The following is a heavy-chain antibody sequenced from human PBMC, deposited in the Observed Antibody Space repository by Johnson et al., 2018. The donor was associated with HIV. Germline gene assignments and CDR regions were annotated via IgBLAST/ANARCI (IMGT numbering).Heavy chain of an antibody. CDR3: AKGLKLGSGDDGLDI. J-gene: IGHJ3*02. D-gene: IGHD7-27*01. CDR1: GFTISTFW. Sequence: VQLVESGGALVQPGGSLRLSCEVSGFTISTFWMHWVRQVPGKGLMWVSRISGDGSSSSYADSVKGRFTISRDNAKNTLYLQLNSRGVEDTAICYCAKGLKLGSGDDGLDIWGQGTMVTVSS. CDR2: ISGDGSSS. V-gene: IGHV3-74*02.